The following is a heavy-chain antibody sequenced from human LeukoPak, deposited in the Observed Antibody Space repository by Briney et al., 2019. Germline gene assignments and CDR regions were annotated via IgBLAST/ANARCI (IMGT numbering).Heavy chain of an antibody. D-gene: IGHD3-10*01. J-gene: IGHJ4*02. V-gene: IGHV3-9*01. CDR2: ISWNSGSI. Sequence: GRSLRLSCAASGFTFDDYAMHWVRQAPGKGLEWVSGISWNSGSIGYADSVKGRFTISRDNAKNPLYLQMNSLRAEDTALYYCAKGSAAAGYYGTTTLDYWGQGTLVTVSS. CDR3: AKGSAAAGYYGTTTLDY. CDR1: GFTFDDYA.